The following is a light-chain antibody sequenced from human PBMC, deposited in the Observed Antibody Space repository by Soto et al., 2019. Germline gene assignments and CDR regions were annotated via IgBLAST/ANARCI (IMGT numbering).Light chain of an antibody. CDR3: QQYKIYSQT. Sequence: DLVMTQSPLFLSVTPGEPSSSSCRSSHSLLHSNGYNYLDWYLQKKGQSPQXLIYLGSNRPSGVPSRFSGSAYGTEFNLTISSLQTDDFATYYCQQYKIYSQTFGQGTKVDIK. CDR1: HSLLHSNGYNY. V-gene: IGKV2-28*01. J-gene: IGKJ1*01. CDR2: LGS.